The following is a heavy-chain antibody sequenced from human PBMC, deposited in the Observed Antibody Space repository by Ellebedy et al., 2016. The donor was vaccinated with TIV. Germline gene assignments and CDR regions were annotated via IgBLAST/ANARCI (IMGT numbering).Heavy chain of an antibody. D-gene: IGHD2-15*01. CDR1: GYTFTNYY. CDR2: IKPSGGST. V-gene: IGHV1-46*01. J-gene: IGHJ4*02. CDR3: ARADMSMEKPLEY. Sequence: AASVKVSCKASGYTFTNYYIHWVRQAPGQGLEWMGIIKPSGGSTSHAQKFRGRVATTMDTSTNTVYMELSSLRSEDTAVYYCARADMSMEKPLEYWGQGTLVTVSS.